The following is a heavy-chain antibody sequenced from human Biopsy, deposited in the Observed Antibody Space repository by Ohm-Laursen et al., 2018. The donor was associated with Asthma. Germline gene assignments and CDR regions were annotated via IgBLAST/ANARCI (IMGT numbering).Heavy chain of an antibody. J-gene: IGHJ5*02. CDR2: IYYSGST. V-gene: IGHV4-31*03. CDR3: ARTTYGDDGFDP. CDR1: GGSVSTGSYY. Sequence: SQTLSLTCTVSGGSVSTGSYYWSWIRQHPVKGLEWIGYIYYSGSTYYNPSLKSRVLISLDTSKNQFSLSLTSVTAADTAVYYCARTTYGDDGFDPWGQGTLVTVSS. D-gene: IGHD4-17*01.